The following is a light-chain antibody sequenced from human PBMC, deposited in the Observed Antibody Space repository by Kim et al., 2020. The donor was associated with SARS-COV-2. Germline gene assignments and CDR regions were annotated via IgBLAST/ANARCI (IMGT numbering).Light chain of an antibody. V-gene: IGKV1-5*01. Sequence: SPSVEDRVTMTCRASQNINKWLAWYQQKPGKVPRLLIYEASVLESGVPSRSSGSGSGTEFTLTISSLQPDDFATYYCQQFNSYYTFGQGTKVDIK. CDR3: QQFNSYYT. J-gene: IGKJ2*01. CDR2: EAS. CDR1: QNINKW.